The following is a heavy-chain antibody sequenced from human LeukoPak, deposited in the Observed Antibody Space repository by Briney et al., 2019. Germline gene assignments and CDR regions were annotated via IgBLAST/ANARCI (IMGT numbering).Heavy chain of an antibody. CDR3: ARAQMGAPTDY. V-gene: IGHV3-74*01. CDR2: ISSDGSST. CDR1: GFTFSSYA. J-gene: IGHJ4*02. D-gene: IGHD1-26*01. Sequence: GGSLRLSCAASGFTFSSYAIYWVRQAPGKGLVWVSRISSDGSSTIYAASVKGRFTISRDIAKNTLYLQMNSLRAEATAVYYCARAQMGAPTDYWGQGTLVTVSS.